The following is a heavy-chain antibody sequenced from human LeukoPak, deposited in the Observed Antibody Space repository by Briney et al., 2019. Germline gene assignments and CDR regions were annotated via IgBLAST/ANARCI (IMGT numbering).Heavy chain of an antibody. Sequence: PSETLSLTCAVYGGSFSGDYWSWIRQPPGKGLEWMGEINHSGSTNYNPSLKSRVTISVDTSKNQFSLKLSSVTAEDTAVYYCARYSRMYYYDSSGYYRNYYYYMDVWGKGTTVTVSS. J-gene: IGHJ6*03. D-gene: IGHD3-22*01. CDR1: GGSFSGDY. CDR3: ARYSRMYYYDSSGYYRNYYYYMDV. V-gene: IGHV4-34*01. CDR2: INHSGST.